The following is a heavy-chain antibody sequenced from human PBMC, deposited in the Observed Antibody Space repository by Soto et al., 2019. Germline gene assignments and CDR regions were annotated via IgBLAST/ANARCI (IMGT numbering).Heavy chain of an antibody. J-gene: IGHJ6*02. CDR1: GFTFSTYG. V-gene: IGHV3-30*18. CDR3: VKEGRGSSTSCSRCYGLDV. CDR2: LSHDESNK. D-gene: IGHD2-2*01. Sequence: GGSLRLSCGASGFTFSTYGMHWVRQAPGKGLEWVAALSHDESNKFYADSVKGRFTISRDNSKNTLYLEMFSLRAEDTAVYYCVKEGRGSSTSCSRCYGLDVWGQGTTVTISS.